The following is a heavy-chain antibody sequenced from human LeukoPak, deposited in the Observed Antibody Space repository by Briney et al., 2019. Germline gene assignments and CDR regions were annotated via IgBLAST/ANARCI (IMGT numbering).Heavy chain of an antibody. D-gene: IGHD3-10*02. V-gene: IGHV3-7*01. J-gene: IGHJ6*04. CDR1: GFTCSNYW. CDR3: AELGITMIGGV. Sequence: PGGSLRLSCAASGFTCSNYWMSWVRQAPGKGLEWVANIKGDGSEKHYVDSVKGRFTISRDNAKNSLYLQMNSLRAEDTAVYYCAELGITMIGGVWGKGTTVTISS. CDR2: IKGDGSEK.